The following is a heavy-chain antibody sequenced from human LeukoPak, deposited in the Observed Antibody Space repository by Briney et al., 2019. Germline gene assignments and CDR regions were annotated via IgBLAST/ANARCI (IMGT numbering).Heavy chain of an antibody. D-gene: IGHD3-22*01. Sequence: SETLSLTCTVSGGSISSYYWSWIRQPPGKGLEWIGYIYLSGSTNYNPSLKSRVTISVDTSKNQFSLKLSSVTAADTAVYYCARDKDSSGYYFDYWGQGTLVTVSS. CDR2: IYLSGST. V-gene: IGHV4-59*01. J-gene: IGHJ4*02. CDR1: GGSISSYY. CDR3: ARDKDSSGYYFDY.